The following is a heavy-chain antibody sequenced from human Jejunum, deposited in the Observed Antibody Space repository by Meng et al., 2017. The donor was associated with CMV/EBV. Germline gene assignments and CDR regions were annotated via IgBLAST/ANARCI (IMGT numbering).Heavy chain of an antibody. CDR3: ARDRRENYHYYAMDV. Sequence: GFSFSTSSVNWVRQAPGKGLEWVYSISSSSGDIFYAEEVKGRLTISRDNARNSLFLQMNSLRAEDTAVYYCARDRRENYHYYAMDVWGQGTTVTVSS. V-gene: IGHV3-21*01. D-gene: IGHD1-7*01. J-gene: IGHJ6*02. CDR2: ISSSSGDI. CDR1: GFSFSTSS.